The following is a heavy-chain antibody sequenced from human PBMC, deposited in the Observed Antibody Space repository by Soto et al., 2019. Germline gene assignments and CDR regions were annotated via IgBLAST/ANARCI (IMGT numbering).Heavy chain of an antibody. J-gene: IGHJ3*02. V-gene: IGHV4-34*01. D-gene: IGHD5-12*01. CDR2: INHSGST. CDR3: ARDIDIVATVNDAFDI. CDR1: GGSFSGYY. Sequence: SETLSLTCAVYGGSFSGYYWSWIRQPPGKGLEWIGEINHSGSTNYNPSLKSRVTISVDTSKNQFSLKVSSVTAADTAVYYWARDIDIVATVNDAFDIWGQGTMVTVSS.